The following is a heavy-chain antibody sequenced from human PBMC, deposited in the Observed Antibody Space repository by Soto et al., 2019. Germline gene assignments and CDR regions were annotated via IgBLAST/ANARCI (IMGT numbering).Heavy chain of an antibody. Sequence: GGSLRLSCAASGFTFSSYAMSWVRQAPGKGLEWVSAIGGSGGSTYYADSVKGRFTISRDNSKNTLYLQMNSLRAEDTAVYYCSKGPSPHCGDYDYGMDVWGQGTTVTVSS. CDR1: GFTFSSYA. CDR3: SKGPSPHCGDYDYGMDV. J-gene: IGHJ6*02. CDR2: IGGSGGST. D-gene: IGHD4-17*01. V-gene: IGHV3-23*01.